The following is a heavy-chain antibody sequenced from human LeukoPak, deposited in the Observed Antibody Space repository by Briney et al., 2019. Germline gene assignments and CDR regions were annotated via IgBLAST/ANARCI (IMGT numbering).Heavy chain of an antibody. CDR1: GFTFSSYW. D-gene: IGHD6-13*01. CDR3: ARGNFDSSSWYRTYDY. J-gene: IGHJ4*02. V-gene: IGHV3-7*01. Sequence: QPGGSLRLSCAASGFTFSSYWMSWVRQAPGKGLEWVADIKQDGSEKYYVDSVKGRFTISRDNAKNSLYLQMNSLRAGDTAVYYCARGNFDSSSWYRTYDYWGQGTLVTVSS. CDR2: IKQDGSEK.